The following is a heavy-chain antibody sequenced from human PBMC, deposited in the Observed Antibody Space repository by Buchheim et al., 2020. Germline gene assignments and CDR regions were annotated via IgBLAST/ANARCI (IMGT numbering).Heavy chain of an antibody. CDR2: IVGSGRST. V-gene: IGHV3-23*01. J-gene: IGHJ4*02. D-gene: IGHD1-1*01. CDR1: GFTFSSYA. CDR3: AGCQYNWNDGYDY. Sequence: EVQLLESGGGLVQPGGSLRLSCAASGFTFSSYAMNWVRQAPGKGLEWVSTIVGSGRSTYYADSVKGRFTISSANSKNTLYLQMNSLRAEDTAVYYCAGCQYNWNDGYDYWGQGTL.